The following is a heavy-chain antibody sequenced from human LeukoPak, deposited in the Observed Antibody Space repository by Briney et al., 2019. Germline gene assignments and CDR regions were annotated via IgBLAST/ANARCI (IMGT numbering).Heavy chain of an antibody. CDR3: ARDQDKDYYYMDV. CDR2: ISSSSSYI. CDR1: GFTFSSYS. D-gene: IGHD2-15*01. V-gene: IGHV3-21*01. Sequence: GGSLRLSCAASGFTFSSYSMNWVRQAPGKGLEWVSSISSSSSYIYYADSVKGRFTISRDNAMNSLYLQMNSLRAEDTAVYYCARDQDKDYYYMDVWGKGTTVTVSS. J-gene: IGHJ6*03.